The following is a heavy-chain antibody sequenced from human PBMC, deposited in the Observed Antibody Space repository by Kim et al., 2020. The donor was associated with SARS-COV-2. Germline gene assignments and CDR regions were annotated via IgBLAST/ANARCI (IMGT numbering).Heavy chain of an antibody. CDR3: ARGHGSGSYYDDY. D-gene: IGHD3-10*01. CDR1: GGSFSGYY. V-gene: IGHV4-34*01. CDR2: INHSGST. J-gene: IGHJ4*02. Sequence: SETLSLTCAVYGGSFSGYYWSWIRQPPGKGLEWIGEINHSGSTNYNPSLKSRVTISVDTSKNQFSLKLSSVTAADTAVYYCARGHGSGSYYDDYWGQGTL.